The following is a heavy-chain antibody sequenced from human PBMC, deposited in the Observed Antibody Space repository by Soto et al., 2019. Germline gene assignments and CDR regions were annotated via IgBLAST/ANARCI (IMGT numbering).Heavy chain of an antibody. D-gene: IGHD6-13*01. J-gene: IGHJ4*02. CDR1: GGSISIGDYY. V-gene: IGHV4-30-4*01. Sequence: SETLSLTCTVPGGSISIGDYYWSWVRQTPGKGLEWIGYIYYTGSTDYNPSLKSRVTISVDTSKNQFSLTLRSVTAADTAVYYCAREISTAGTAPTDYWGQGTLVTVSS. CDR2: IYYTGST. CDR3: AREISTAGTAPTDY.